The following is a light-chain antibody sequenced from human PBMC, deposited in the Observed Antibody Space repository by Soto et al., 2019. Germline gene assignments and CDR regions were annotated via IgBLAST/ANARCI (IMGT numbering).Light chain of an antibody. CDR1: QSVSSY. CDR2: DAS. Sequence: EIVLTQSPATLSLSPGERATLSCRASQSVSSYLAWYQQKPGQAPRLLIYDASNTATGIPARFSGSGSGTDFTLTISSLEPEDSAVYYCQQARTFGQGTKVEIK. CDR3: QQART. V-gene: IGKV3-11*01. J-gene: IGKJ1*01.